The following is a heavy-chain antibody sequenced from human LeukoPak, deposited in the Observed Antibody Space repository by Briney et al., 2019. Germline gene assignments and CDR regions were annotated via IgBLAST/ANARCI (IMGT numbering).Heavy chain of an antibody. V-gene: IGHV3-30*02. CDR3: AKVRVGTAHFDY. Sequence: GGSLRLSCAASGFPFNTYGMHWVRQAPGKGLEWVVINNYADSVKGRLTISRDNSKNTLYLQMNSLRPEDTAVYYCAKVRVGTAHFDYWGQGTLVTVSS. D-gene: IGHD2-15*01. J-gene: IGHJ4*02. CDR1: GFPFNTYG. CDR2: IN.